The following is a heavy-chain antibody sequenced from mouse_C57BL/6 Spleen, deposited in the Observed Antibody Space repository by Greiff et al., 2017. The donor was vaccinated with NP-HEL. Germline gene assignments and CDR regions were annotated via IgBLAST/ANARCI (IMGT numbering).Heavy chain of an antibody. D-gene: IGHD2-4*01. V-gene: IGHV5-6*02. CDR3: ARQGDYDGFWFAY. J-gene: IGHJ3*01. Sequence: DVKLVESGGDLVKPGGSLKLSCAASGFTFSSYGMSWVRQTPDKRLEWVGTISSGGSYTYYPDSVKGRFTISGDNAKNTLYLQMSSLRSEDTAMYYCARQGDYDGFWFAYWGQGTLVTVSA. CDR1: GFTFSSYG. CDR2: ISSGGSYT.